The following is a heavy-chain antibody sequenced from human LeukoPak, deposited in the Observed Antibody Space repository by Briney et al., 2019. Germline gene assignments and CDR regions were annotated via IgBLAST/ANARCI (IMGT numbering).Heavy chain of an antibody. V-gene: IGHV3-64D*09. CDR3: VQDWVSTCVVPRHLDY. D-gene: IGHD5/OR15-5a*01. Sequence: PGRSLRLSCSAAGFTFSSHAVHWVRRTPGKGLEYVSDISSEGDSRYYADSVKGIFSISRENSKNTLYLQMSSLRPEDTAVYHCVQDWVSTCVVPRHLDYWGQGRLVTVSS. CDR1: GFTFSSHA. J-gene: IGHJ4*02. CDR2: ISSEGDSR.